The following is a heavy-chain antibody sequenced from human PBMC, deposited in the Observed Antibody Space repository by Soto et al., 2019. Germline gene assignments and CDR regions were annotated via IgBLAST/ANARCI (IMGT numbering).Heavy chain of an antibody. V-gene: IGHV1-46*01. CDR2: INPSGGST. CDR3: ARPPFPGCINAVCYPFDY. CDR1: GYTFTDYY. J-gene: IGHJ4*02. D-gene: IGHD2-8*01. Sequence: ASVKVSCKASGYTFTDYYIHWVRQAPGQGLEWMGMINPSGGSTDYAQKFRGRVNMNRDTSTGTVYMELSSLRSEDTAVYYCARPPFPGCINAVCYPFDYWGQGTLVTVSS.